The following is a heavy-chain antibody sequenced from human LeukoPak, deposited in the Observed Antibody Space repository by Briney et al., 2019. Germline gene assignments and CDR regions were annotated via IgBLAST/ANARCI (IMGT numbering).Heavy chain of an antibody. D-gene: IGHD6-25*01. J-gene: IGHJ5*02. V-gene: IGHV4-4*07. CDR1: GGSISTNHY. Sequence: SETLSLTCTVSGGSISTNHYWNWIRQPAGKGLEWIGRIYISGSTNYNPSLQSRITVSVDTSKNQFSLKLRSVTPADTAVYYCARDANRAYSSDWFDPWGQGTLVTVSS. CDR3: ARDANRAYSSDWFDP. CDR2: IYISGST.